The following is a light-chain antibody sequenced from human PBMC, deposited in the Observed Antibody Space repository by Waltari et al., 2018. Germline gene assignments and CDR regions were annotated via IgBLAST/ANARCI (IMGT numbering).Light chain of an antibody. CDR1: QSLLHRNGYNY. V-gene: IGKV2-28*01. J-gene: IGKJ4*01. CDR2: LGS. Sequence: IVMTQSPVSLPVTPGESASISCRASQSLLHRNGYNYVDWYLQKPGQSPQLLINLGSNRASGVPDRLSGSGSGTDFTLRISRVEPEDVGVYYCMQVLQSPPTFGGGTKLEI. CDR3: MQVLQSPPT.